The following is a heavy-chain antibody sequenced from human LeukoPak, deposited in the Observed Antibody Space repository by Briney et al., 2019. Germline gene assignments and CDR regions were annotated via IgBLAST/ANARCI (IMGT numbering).Heavy chain of an antibody. Sequence: GGSLRLSCAASGFTFSSYAMSWVRQAPGKGLEWVSAISGSGGSTYYADSVKGRFTISRDNSKNTLYLQMNSLRAEDTAVYYCAKDIVVVPAAMFGNDAFDIWGQGTMVTVSS. V-gene: IGHV3-23*01. J-gene: IGHJ3*02. CDR2: ISGSGGST. CDR1: GFTFSSYA. CDR3: AKDIVVVPAAMFGNDAFDI. D-gene: IGHD2-2*01.